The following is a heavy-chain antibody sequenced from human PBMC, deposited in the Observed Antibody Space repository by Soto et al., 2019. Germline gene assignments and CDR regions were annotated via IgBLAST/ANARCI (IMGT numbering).Heavy chain of an antibody. J-gene: IGHJ4*02. V-gene: IGHV3-30*18. CDR2: VSHDGRNT. CDR1: GFTFSDYA. D-gene: IGHD6-19*01. CDR3: AKGGRQWLVTSDFNY. Sequence: VQLVESGGGVVQPGRSLRLSCADSGFTFSDYAMHWVRQAPGKGLEWGAVVSHDGRNTHYADSVEGRFTISRDSSKNTVSLEMTSRRAEDTAVYYCAKGGRQWLVTSDFNYWGQGALVTVSS.